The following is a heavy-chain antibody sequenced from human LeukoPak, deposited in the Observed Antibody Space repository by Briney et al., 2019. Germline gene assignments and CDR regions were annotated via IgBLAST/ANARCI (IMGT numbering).Heavy chain of an antibody. CDR2: LSGSGVNT. J-gene: IGHJ4*02. D-gene: IGHD3-10*01. CDR1: GFTFSSYT. Sequence: PGGSLRLSCAASGFTFSSYTMSWVRQAPGKGLEWVSTLSGSGVNTYYADSVKGRFTISRDNSKNTLYLQMNSLRAEDTAVYYWAKDYFSGNWGQGTLVTVSS. CDR3: AKDYFSGN. V-gene: IGHV3-23*01.